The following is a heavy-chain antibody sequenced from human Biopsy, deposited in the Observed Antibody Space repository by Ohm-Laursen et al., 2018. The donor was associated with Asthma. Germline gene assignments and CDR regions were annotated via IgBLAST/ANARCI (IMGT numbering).Heavy chain of an antibody. V-gene: IGHV4-30-4*01. CDR3: ARVVSYGDIYFGIDV. J-gene: IGHJ6*02. CDR1: GGYTGSSDHH. CDR2: VFWSGSP. D-gene: IGHD4-17*01. Sequence: TLSLTCRVSGGYTGSSDHHWAWIRQGPGKGLEWSGFVFWSGSPHYSRSLERGLSISIDTATNEFSMKLWSVTPADTAVYFCARVVSYGDIYFGIDVWGPGNTVVVS.